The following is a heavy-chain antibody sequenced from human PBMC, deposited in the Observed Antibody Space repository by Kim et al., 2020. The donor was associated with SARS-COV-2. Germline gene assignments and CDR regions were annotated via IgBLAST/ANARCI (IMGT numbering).Heavy chain of an antibody. CDR3: ARVLRFRYYYGSGSYGY. D-gene: IGHD3-10*01. J-gene: IGHJ4*02. Sequence: VKGRFTSSRDNSKNTLYLQMNSLRAEDTAVYYCARVLRFRYYYGSGSYGYWGQGTLVTVSS. V-gene: IGHV3-30*01.